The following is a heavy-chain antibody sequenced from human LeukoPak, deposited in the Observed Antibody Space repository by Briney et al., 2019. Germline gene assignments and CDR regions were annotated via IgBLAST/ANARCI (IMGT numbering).Heavy chain of an antibody. CDR3: AREAGIAAISYYYYYMDV. CDR2: IYYSGST. CDR1: GGSISSYY. D-gene: IGHD6-13*01. J-gene: IGHJ6*03. Sequence: SETLSLTCTVSGGSISSYYWSWIRQPPGKGLEWIGYIYYSGSTNYNPSLKSRVTISVDTSKNQFSLKLSSVTAADTAVYYCAREAGIAAISYYYYYMDVWGKGTTVTVSS. V-gene: IGHV4-59*01.